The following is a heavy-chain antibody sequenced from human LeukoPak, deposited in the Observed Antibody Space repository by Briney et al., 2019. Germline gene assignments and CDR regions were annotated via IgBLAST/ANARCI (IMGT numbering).Heavy chain of an antibody. J-gene: IGHJ4*02. CDR1: GGSFSGYY. CDR2: INHSGST. CDR3: ARHGLLYSYGPRSANFDY. Sequence: SETPSLTCAVYGGSFSGYYWSWIRQPPGKGLEWIGEINHSGSTNYNPSLKSRVTISVDTSKNQFSLKLSSVTAADTAVYYCARHGLLYSYGPRSANFDYWGQGTLVTVSS. V-gene: IGHV4-34*01. D-gene: IGHD5-18*01.